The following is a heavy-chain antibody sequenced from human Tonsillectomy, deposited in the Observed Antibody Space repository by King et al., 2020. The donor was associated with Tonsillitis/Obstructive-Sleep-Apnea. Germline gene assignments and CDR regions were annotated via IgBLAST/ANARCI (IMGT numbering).Heavy chain of an antibody. CDR3: AKKAQTSGSWGYYFDY. CDR1: GFTFSTYA. V-gene: IGHV3-30*18. D-gene: IGHD1-26*01. CDR2: ISYDGSNK. Sequence: VQLVESGGGVVQPGRSLRLSCTASGFTFSTYAMHWVRQAPGKGLEWVALISYDGSNKYYADSVKGRFTISRDDSKNTLYLQMNSLTAEDTAVYYCAKKAQTSGSWGYYFDYWGQGTLVTVSS. J-gene: IGHJ4*02.